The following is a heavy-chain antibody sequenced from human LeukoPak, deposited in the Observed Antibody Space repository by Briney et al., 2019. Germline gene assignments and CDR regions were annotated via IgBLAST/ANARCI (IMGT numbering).Heavy chain of an antibody. Sequence: ASVKVSCKASGYTFTSYGISWVRQAPGQGLEWMGWISAYNGNTNYAQKLQGRVTMTTDTSTSTAYMELRSLRSDDTAVYYCARDRPREVVGATFVWFDPWGQGTLVTVSS. CDR2: ISAYNGNT. V-gene: IGHV1-18*01. CDR3: ARDRPREVVGATFVWFDP. J-gene: IGHJ5*02. D-gene: IGHD1-26*01. CDR1: GYTFTSYG.